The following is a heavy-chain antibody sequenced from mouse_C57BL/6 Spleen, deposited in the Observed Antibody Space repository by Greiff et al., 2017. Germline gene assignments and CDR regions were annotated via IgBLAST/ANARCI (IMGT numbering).Heavy chain of an antibody. Sequence: EVKLQESGAELVRPGASVKLSCTASGFNIKDDYMHWVKQRPEQGLEWIGWIDPENGDTEYASKFQGKATITADTSSNTAYLQLSSLTSEDTAVYYCTTEGWFDYWGQGTTLTVSS. CDR3: TTEGWFDY. CDR2: IDPENGDT. V-gene: IGHV14-4*01. CDR1: GFNIKDDY. J-gene: IGHJ2*01. D-gene: IGHD2-3*01.